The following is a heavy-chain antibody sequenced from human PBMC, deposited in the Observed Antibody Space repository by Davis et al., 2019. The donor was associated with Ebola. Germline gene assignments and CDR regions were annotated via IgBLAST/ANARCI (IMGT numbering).Heavy chain of an antibody. CDR2: IYYSGNT. D-gene: IGHD2-15*01. V-gene: IGHV4-59*11. CDR1: GYSISSHY. CDR3: ARGSDIVVVVAATLVNRNNWFDP. Sequence: PSETLSLTCTVSGYSISSHYWSWIRQSPGKGLEWVGYIYYSGNTNYNPSLKSRVSISVDTSKNQFSLKLSSVTAADTAVYYCARGSDIVVVVAATLVNRNNWFDPWGQGTLVTVSS. J-gene: IGHJ5*02.